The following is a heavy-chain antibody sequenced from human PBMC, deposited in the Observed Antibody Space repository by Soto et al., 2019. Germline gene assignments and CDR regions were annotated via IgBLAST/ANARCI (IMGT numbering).Heavy chain of an antibody. D-gene: IGHD3-3*01. J-gene: IGHJ5*02. CDR3: ARQSGAMAYYFDP. V-gene: IGHV4-39*01. CDR2: IFYSGRP. CDR1: GDSVRSSAYY. Sequence: PSETLSLTSTVSGDSVRSSAYYWDWIRQPPGKGLEWIGSIFYSGRPHYNPSLKTRLTVSLDTSKNRFSLKLSSVTAADTATYFCARQSGAMAYYFDPWGQGTQVTVSS.